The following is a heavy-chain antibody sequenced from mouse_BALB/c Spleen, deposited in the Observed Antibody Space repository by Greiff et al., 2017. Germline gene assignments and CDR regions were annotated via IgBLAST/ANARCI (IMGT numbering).Heavy chain of an antibody. CDR2: ISSGGST. Sequence: EVKLMESGGGLVKPGGSLKLSCAASGFTFSSYAMSWVRQTPEKRLEWVASISSGGSTYYPDSVKGRFTISRDNARNILYLQMSSLRSEDTAMYYCARDGNYVGFADWGQGTLVTVSA. V-gene: IGHV5-6-5*01. D-gene: IGHD2-1*01. J-gene: IGHJ3*01. CDR3: ARDGNYVGFAD. CDR1: GFTFSSYA.